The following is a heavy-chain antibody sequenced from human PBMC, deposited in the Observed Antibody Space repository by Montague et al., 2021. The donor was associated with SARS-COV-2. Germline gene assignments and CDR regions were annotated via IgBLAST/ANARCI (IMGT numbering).Heavy chain of an antibody. CDR3: ARAQNTCFIGNCVNYFEV. Sequence: SETLSLTCEVSGDSISSYYWSWIRQSPGKGLEWIGYVHYTGSTEYNPSLKTRVTLSLDTPRNHFSLKLRSVTAADTAVYYCARAQNTCFIGNCVNYFEVWGLGALVTVSS. V-gene: IGHV4-59*01. CDR2: VHYTGST. CDR1: GDSISSYY. J-gene: IGHJ4*02. D-gene: IGHD1-1*01.